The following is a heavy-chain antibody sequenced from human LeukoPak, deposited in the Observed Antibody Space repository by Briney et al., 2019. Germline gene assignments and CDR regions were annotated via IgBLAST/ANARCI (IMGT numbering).Heavy chain of an antibody. CDR3: ARDLYCTNGVCFPTDY. CDR1: GFTFDDYG. J-gene: IGHJ4*02. D-gene: IGHD2-8*01. V-gene: IGHV3-20*04. Sequence: GSLRLSCAASGFTFDDYGMSWVRHAPGKGLEWVSGINWNGGSTGYADSVKGRFTISRDNAKNSLYLQMNSLRAEDTALYYCARDLYCTNGVCFPTDYWGQGTLVTVSS. CDR2: INWNGGST.